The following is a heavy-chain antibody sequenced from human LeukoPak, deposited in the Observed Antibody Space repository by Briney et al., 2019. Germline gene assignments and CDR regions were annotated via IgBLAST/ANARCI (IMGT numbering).Heavy chain of an antibody. CDR2: ISESGTT. CDR1: GGSISSSIHY. CDR3: ARYSGSYFDY. Sequence: PSETLSLTCTVSGGSISSSIHYWAWLRPPPGKGLEWLATISESGTTYYNPSLKSPVTISEDTSKNQFSLNLGSVTAADTSVYYCARYSGSYFDYWGQGSLVTVSS. J-gene: IGHJ4*02. V-gene: IGHV4-39*01. D-gene: IGHD3-10*01.